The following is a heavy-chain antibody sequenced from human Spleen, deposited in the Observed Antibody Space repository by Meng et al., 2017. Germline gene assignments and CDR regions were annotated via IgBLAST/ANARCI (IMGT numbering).Heavy chain of an antibody. Sequence: PAPSVSVSCNASGYHFPSYVISLVRHAPGQGLEWMGWISPFNANTHSAQKPQGRVTMTTDTSTNTAYMELRSLRSGDTAVYYCARALGRFDPWGQGTLVTVSS. CDR1: GYHFPSYV. V-gene: IGHV1-18*01. CDR3: ARALGRFDP. D-gene: IGHD3-16*01. J-gene: IGHJ5*02. CDR2: ISPFNANT.